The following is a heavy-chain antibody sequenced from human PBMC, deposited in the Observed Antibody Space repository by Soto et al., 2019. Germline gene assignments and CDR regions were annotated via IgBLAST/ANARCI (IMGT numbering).Heavy chain of an antibody. CDR3: AREAGYCSRTSCYRRAFDT. D-gene: IGHD2-2*01. CDR1: GFTFSGHW. Sequence: EVQLVESGGDLVQPGGSLRLSCAASGFTFSGHWMHWVRQVPGKGLEWVSRINTDGGSSAYADSVKVRFTISRDNAKNTLYLQMKGLRAEDTVVYYCAREAGYCSRTSCYRRAFDTWGQGTTVTLSS. CDR2: INTDGGSS. V-gene: IGHV3-74*03. J-gene: IGHJ3*02.